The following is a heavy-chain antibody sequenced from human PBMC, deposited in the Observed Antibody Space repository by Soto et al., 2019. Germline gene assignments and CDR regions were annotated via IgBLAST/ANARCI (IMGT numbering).Heavy chain of an antibody. CDR2: VYFSGST. CDR3: ARLQRSGSYYDV. CDR1: GDSISSSHYY. Sequence: QLQLQESGPRLVKSSETLSLTCTVSGDSISSSHYYWGWIRQPPGKGLECIGSVYFSGSTYYNPSLESRATTSVDTSKNQFSLKLTSVTAADTAVYYCARLQRSGSYYDVWGQGSLVTVSS. J-gene: IGHJ4*02. D-gene: IGHD3-10*01. V-gene: IGHV4-39*01.